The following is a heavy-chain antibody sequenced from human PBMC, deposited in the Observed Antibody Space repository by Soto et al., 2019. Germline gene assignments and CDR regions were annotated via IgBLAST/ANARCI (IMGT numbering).Heavy chain of an antibody. Sequence: GGSLRLSCAASGFTFSSYSMNWVRQAPGKGLEWVSSISSSSSYIYYADSVKGRFTISRDNAKNSLYLQMNSLRAEDTAVYYCARGLRYFDWFDYWGQGTLVTVSS. J-gene: IGHJ4*02. CDR3: ARGLRYFDWFDY. CDR2: ISSSSSYI. V-gene: IGHV3-21*01. D-gene: IGHD3-9*01. CDR1: GFTFSSYS.